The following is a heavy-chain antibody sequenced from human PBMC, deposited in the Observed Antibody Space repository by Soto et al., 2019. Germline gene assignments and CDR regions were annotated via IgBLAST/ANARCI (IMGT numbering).Heavy chain of an antibody. V-gene: IGHV1-18*01. CDR3: ARVGGSTSYYYYYGMDV. Sequence: GASVKVSCKASGYTFTSYGISWVRQAPGQGLEWMGWISAYNGNTNYAQKLQGRVTMTTDTSTSTAYMELRSLRSDDTAVYYCARVGGSTSYYYYYGMDVWGQGTTVTVSS. D-gene: IGHD2-2*01. CDR1: GYTFTSYG. J-gene: IGHJ6*02. CDR2: ISAYNGNT.